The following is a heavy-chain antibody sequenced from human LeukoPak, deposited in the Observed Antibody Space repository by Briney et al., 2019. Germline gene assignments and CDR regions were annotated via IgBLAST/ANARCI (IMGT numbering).Heavy chain of an antibody. CDR1: GGSISSGGYS. CDR2: IYHSGST. D-gene: IGHD1-7*01. CDR3: ARDRITGTTVGAFDI. J-gene: IGHJ3*02. Sequence: SETLSLTCAVSGGSISSGGYSWSWIRQPPGEGPEWIGYIYHSGSTYYNPSLKSRVTISVDRSKNQFSLKLSSVTAADTAVYYCARDRITGTTVGAFDIWGQGTMVTVSS. V-gene: IGHV4-30-2*01.